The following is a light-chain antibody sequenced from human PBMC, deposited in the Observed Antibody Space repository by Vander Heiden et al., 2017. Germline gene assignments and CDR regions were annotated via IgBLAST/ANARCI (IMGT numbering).Light chain of an antibody. J-gene: IGKJ2*01. V-gene: IGKV2-28*01. Sequence: RSMGATPGEPASISCRSSQSLLHSNGYNYLDWYLQKPGQSPQLLIYLGSNRASGVPDRFSGSGSGTDFTLKISRVEAEDVGVYYCMQALQTPYTFGQGTKLEIK. CDR2: LGS. CDR3: MQALQTPYT. CDR1: QSLLHSNGYNY.